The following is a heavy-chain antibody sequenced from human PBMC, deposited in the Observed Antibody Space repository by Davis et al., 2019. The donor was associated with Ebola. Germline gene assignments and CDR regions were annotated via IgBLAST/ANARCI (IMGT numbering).Heavy chain of an antibody. CDR2: ISYDGSNK. D-gene: IGHD1-14*01. CDR3: ARDPLPGEPYYYGMDV. J-gene: IGHJ6*02. CDR1: GFTLSLFG. V-gene: IGHV3-30*03. Sequence: GESLKISCAASGFTLSLFGVHWVRQAPGKGLEWVAVISYDGSNKYYADSVKGRFTISRDNSKNTLYLQTNSLRAEDTAVYYCARDPLPGEPYYYGMDVWGQGTTVTVSS.